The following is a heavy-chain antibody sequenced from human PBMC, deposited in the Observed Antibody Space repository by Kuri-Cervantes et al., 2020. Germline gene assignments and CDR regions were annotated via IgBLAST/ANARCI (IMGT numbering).Heavy chain of an antibody. D-gene: IGHD6-13*01. CDR3: ASFGAAAGFDY. Sequence: ESLKISCAVYGGSFSGYYWSWIRQPPGKGLEWIGEINHSGSTNYNPSLKSRVTISVDTSNNQFSLRLTSVTAADTAVYYCASFGAAAGFDYWGQGTLVTVSP. V-gene: IGHV4-34*01. CDR2: INHSGST. CDR1: GGSFSGYY. J-gene: IGHJ4*02.